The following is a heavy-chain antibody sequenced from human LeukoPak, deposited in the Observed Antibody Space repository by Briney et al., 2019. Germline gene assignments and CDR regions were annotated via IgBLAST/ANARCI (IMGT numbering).Heavy chain of an antibody. D-gene: IGHD5-12*01. CDR3: ARDSGYADGDY. J-gene: IGHJ4*02. CDR2: IKRDGSEE. V-gene: IGHV3-7*01. Sequence: PGGSLRLSCAASAFTFSSNLMSWVRQAPGKGLEWVANIKRDGSEEYYVDSVKGRFTISRDNAKNSLYLQMNSLRAEETAVYYCARDSGYADGDYWGQGTLVTVSS. CDR1: AFTFSSNL.